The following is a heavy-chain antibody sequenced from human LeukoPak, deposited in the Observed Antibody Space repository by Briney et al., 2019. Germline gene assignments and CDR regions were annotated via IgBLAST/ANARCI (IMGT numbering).Heavy chain of an antibody. CDR1: GFTFSNYW. CDR3: ARDEHLWEISH. V-gene: IGHV3-74*01. J-gene: IGHJ4*02. D-gene: IGHD3-16*01. Sequence: GGSLRLSCAASGFTFSNYWIHWVRQAPGKGLVWVSRISENGRTTTYADSVKGRFTISRDNAKNSVYLQMNSLRAEDTAVYYCARDEHLWEISHWGQGTLVTVSS. CDR2: ISENGRTT.